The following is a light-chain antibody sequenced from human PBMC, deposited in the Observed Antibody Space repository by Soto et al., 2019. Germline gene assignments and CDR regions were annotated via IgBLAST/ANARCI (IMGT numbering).Light chain of an antibody. J-gene: IGKJ1*01. CDR3: QNYDYSHT. V-gene: IGKV3-20*01. Sequence: EIVVTQSPGTLSLAPGXRTTLSCMASQSVSSSYLAWYQQKPGQAPRLLIYGASSRATSIPDRFSGSGSGTDFTITISRLEPEDFAVYYCQNYDYSHTFSQGTKVDIK. CDR2: GAS. CDR1: QSVSSSY.